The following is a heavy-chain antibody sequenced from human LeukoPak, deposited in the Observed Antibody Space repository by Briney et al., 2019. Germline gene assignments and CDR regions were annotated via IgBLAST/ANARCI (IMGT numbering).Heavy chain of an antibody. V-gene: IGHV3-21*01. D-gene: IGHD3-22*01. CDR1: GFTFSSYS. J-gene: IGHJ4*02. Sequence: GGSLRLSCAASGFTFSSYSMNWVRQAPGKGLEWVSSISSSSSYIYYADSVKGRFTISRDNAKNSLYLQMNSLRAEDTAVYYCARDTYYYDSRPYIFDYWGQGTLVTVSS. CDR3: ARDTYYYDSRPYIFDY. CDR2: ISSSSSYI.